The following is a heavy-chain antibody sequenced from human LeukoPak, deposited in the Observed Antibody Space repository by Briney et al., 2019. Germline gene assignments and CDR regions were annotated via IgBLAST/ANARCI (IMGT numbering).Heavy chain of an antibody. CDR1: GFSFRSYG. CDR3: AKTGPMGDNFYYYYMDV. Sequence: GGSLRLSCAASGFSFRSYGMHWVRQAPGKGVEGGALLSYDGSNEYYADSVKGGFTISRDTSSNTLDLQMNSLRGEDTAVYYCAKTGPMGDNFYYYYMDVWGKGTTVTVSS. J-gene: IGHJ6*03. D-gene: IGHD5-24*01. V-gene: IGHV3-30*06. CDR2: LSYDGSNE.